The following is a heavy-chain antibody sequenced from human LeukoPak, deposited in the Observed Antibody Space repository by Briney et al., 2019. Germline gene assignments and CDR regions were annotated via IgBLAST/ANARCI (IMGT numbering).Heavy chain of an antibody. D-gene: IGHD3-3*01. J-gene: IGHJ4*02. CDR1: GGTFSSYA. CDR2: IITNFGTT. CDR3: ARPRTYYDFWRGYPPFDY. Sequence: ASVKVSCKASGGTFSSYAISWVRKAPGQGLEWLGGIITNFGTTNYAQKYQGRVTITADESTSTVYMELSSLRSEDTAVYYCARPRTYYDFWRGYPPFDYWGQGTLVTVSS. V-gene: IGHV1-69*13.